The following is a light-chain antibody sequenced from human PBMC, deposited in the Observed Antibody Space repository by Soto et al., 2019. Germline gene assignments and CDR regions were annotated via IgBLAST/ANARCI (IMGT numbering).Light chain of an antibody. CDR1: QGISSY. J-gene: IGKJ4*01. CDR3: QQVKTYPRT. CDR2: TAS. Sequence: DIQLTQSPSFLSASAGDRVTITCRASQGISSYLAWYQQKPGKAPNLLIYTASTLQSGVPSRFSGSGSGTEFTLTISSLQPEDLATYYCQQVKTYPRTFGGGTKVEIK. V-gene: IGKV1-9*01.